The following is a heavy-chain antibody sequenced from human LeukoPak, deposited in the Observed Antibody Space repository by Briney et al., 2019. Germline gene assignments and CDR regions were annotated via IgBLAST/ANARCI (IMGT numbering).Heavy chain of an antibody. V-gene: IGHV3-49*03. Sequence: GGSLRLSCTASGFTFGDYAMSWFRQAPGKGLEWVGFIRSKAYGGTTEYAASVKGRFTISRDDSKSIAYLQMNSLKTEDTAVYYCTRDMKEDYGDWTFAADYWGQGILVTVSS. CDR3: TRDMKEDYGDWTFAADY. D-gene: IGHD4-17*01. CDR1: GFTFGDYA. CDR2: IRSKAYGGTT. J-gene: IGHJ4*02.